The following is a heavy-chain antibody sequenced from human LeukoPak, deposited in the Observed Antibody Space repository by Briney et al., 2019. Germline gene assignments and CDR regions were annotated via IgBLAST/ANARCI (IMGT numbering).Heavy chain of an antibody. CDR1: DYSISSACY. Sequence: PETLSDSSAVSDYSISSACYWGWIRQPPGKGLEWIGSIYHSGSTDYNPTLKSRVTISVDTSKNQFSLKLRSVTAADTAVYYCARDQAYCGGDCYFDFWGQGTLGAVSS. V-gene: IGHV4-38-2*02. D-gene: IGHD2-21*02. J-gene: IGHJ4*02. CDR2: IYHSGST. CDR3: ARDQAYCGGDCYFDF.